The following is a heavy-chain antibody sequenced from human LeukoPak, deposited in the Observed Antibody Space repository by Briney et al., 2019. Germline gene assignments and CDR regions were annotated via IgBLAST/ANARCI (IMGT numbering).Heavy chain of an antibody. CDR1: GGSINSFY. D-gene: IGHD3-22*01. J-gene: IGHJ4*02. CDR3: ARDRYYYDSSGYYRFDY. CDR2: IFYSGST. V-gene: IGHV4-59*01. Sequence: SETLSLTCTVSGGSINSFYWSWIRQPPGEQLEWIGYIFYSGSTNYNPSLKSRVTLSVDTSKNQFSLKLSSVTAADTAVYYCARDRYYYDSSGYYRFDYWGQGTLVTVSS.